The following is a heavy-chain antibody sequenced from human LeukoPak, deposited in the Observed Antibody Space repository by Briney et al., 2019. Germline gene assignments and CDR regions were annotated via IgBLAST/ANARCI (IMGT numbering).Heavy chain of an antibody. CDR2: ISSSGSTT. Sequence: GGSLRLSCAASGFTFSSYEMNWVRQAPGKGLEWVSYISSSGSTTYYADSVKGRFTISRDNAKNSLYLQMNSLRAEDTAVYYCARYGYSGYWGQGTLVTVSS. D-gene: IGHD5-12*01. CDR3: ARYGYSGY. CDR1: GFTFSSYE. V-gene: IGHV3-48*03. J-gene: IGHJ4*02.